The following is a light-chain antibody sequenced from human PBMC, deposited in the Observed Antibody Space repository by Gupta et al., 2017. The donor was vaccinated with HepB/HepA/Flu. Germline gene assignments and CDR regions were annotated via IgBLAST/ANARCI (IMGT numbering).Light chain of an antibody. J-gene: IGKJ1*01. V-gene: IGKV4-1*01. CDR3: QQYYTTPPT. Sequence: IVMTQSPDSLAVSLGARATINCKSSQSVFSSSTNKNYLAWYQQKPGRPPKLLIYWASTRESGVPDRFSGSGSGTDFTLTISTLQAEDVAVYYCQQYYTTPPTFGQGTKVEIK. CDR2: WAS. CDR1: QSVFSSSTNKNY.